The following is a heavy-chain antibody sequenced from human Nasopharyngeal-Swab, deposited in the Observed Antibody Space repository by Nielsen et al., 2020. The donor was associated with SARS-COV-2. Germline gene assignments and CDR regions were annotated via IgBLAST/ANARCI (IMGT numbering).Heavy chain of an antibody. Sequence: WMRQAPGKGREWVSSINKSGGGTYFADSVKGRFTISRDNSKNTLYLQMNSLRAEDTAVYYCARDGGYCSGGSCYPMIDYWGQGTLVTVSS. V-gene: IGHV3-23*01. D-gene: IGHD2-15*01. CDR2: INKSGGGT. CDR3: ARDGGYCSGGSCYPMIDY. J-gene: IGHJ4*02.